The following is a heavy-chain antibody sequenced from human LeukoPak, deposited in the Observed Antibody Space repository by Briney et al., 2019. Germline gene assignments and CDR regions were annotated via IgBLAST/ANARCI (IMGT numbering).Heavy chain of an antibody. J-gene: IGHJ4*02. D-gene: IGHD6-13*01. CDR2: IWYDGSNK. V-gene: IGHV3-33*01. Sequence: GRSLRLSCAASGFTFSSYGMHWVRQAPSKGLEWVAVIWYDGSNKYYADSVKGRCTISRDNSKNALYLQMNSLRADDTAVYYCARDSSGIAAAGTHYFDYWGQGTLVTVSS. CDR1: GFTFSSYG. CDR3: ARDSSGIAAAGTHYFDY.